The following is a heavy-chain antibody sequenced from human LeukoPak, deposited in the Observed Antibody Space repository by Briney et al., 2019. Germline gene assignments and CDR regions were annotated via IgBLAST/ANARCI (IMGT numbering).Heavy chain of an antibody. CDR3: AIENYYDSSGYSKAFDY. V-gene: IGHV1-2*02. CDR1: GYTFTVKF. J-gene: IGHJ4*02. CDR2: IEPNSGGA. D-gene: IGHD3-22*01. Sequence: ASVKVSCKTSGYTFTVKFLHWLRQAPGQGLKWMGGIEPNSGGAVYGQNFRGRVTVTRDTSVSTAYMELSRLRSDDTAVYYCAIENYYDSSGYSKAFDYWGQGTLVTVSS.